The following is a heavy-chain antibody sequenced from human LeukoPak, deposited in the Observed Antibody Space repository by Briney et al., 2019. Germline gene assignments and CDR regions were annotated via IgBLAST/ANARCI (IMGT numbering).Heavy chain of an antibody. V-gene: IGHV1-2*02. CDR2: INPNSGGT. D-gene: IGHD4-11*01. Sequence: RASVKVSCKTSEYTFTGYYMHWVRQAPGQGLEWMGWINPNSGGTNYTQKFQGRVTMTRDTSISTAYMELSRLRSDDTAVYYCARVLTSHYSNYVFDYWGQGTLVTVSS. CDR1: EYTFTGYY. CDR3: ARVLTSHYSNYVFDY. J-gene: IGHJ4*02.